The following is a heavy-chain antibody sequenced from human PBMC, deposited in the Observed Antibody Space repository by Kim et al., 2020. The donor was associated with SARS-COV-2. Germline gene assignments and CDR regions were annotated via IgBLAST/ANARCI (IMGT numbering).Heavy chain of an antibody. V-gene: IGHV3-33*01. CDR3: ARDRKAARPEYGMDV. CDR2: IWYDGSNK. D-gene: IGHD6-6*01. Sequence: GGSLRLSCAASGFTFSSYGMHWVRQAPGKGLEWVAVIWYDGSNKYYADSVKGRFTISRDNSKNTLYLQMNSLRAEDTAVYYCARDRKAARPEYGMDVWGQGTTVTVSS. J-gene: IGHJ6*02. CDR1: GFTFSSYG.